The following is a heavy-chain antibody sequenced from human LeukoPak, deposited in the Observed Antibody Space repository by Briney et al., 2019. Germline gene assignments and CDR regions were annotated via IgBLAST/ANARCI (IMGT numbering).Heavy chain of an antibody. V-gene: IGHV1-2*02. CDR3: ARLGSSSSADAFDI. CDR1: GYTFTGYY. J-gene: IGHJ3*02. D-gene: IGHD6-6*01. Sequence: ASVTVSCKASGYTFTGYYMHWVRQAPGQGLEWMGWINPNSGGTNYAQKFQGRVTMTRDTTISTAYMELSGLRSDDTAVYYCARLGSSSSADAFDIWGQGTMVTVSS. CDR2: INPNSGGT.